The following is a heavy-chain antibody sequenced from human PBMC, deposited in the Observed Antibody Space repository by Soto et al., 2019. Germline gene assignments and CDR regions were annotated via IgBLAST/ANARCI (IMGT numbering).Heavy chain of an antibody. CDR1: GFTFSSYA. D-gene: IGHD2-15*01. V-gene: IGHV3-23*01. Sequence: EVQLLESGGGLVQPGGSLRLSCAASGFTFSSYAMSWVRQAPGKGLEWVSAISGSGGSTYYADSVKGRFTISRDNSKNTLYLQMNSLRAEETAVYYCSKDPPLVVVVAAPKDWFDPWGKGTLVTVSS. CDR2: ISGSGGST. J-gene: IGHJ5*02. CDR3: SKDPPLVVVVAAPKDWFDP.